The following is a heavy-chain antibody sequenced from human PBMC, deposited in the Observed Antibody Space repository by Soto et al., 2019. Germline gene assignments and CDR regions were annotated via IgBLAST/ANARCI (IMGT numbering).Heavy chain of an antibody. J-gene: IGHJ6*02. CDR1: GFTFSSYG. CDR3: ARDHRLELRQYYYGMDV. V-gene: IGHV3-33*01. Sequence: GGSLRLSCAASGFTFSSYGMHWVRQAPGKGLEWVAVIWYDGSNKYYADSVKGRFTISRDNSKNTLYLQMNSLRAEDTAVYYCARDHRLELRQYYYGMDVWGQGTTVTVSS. D-gene: IGHD1-7*01. CDR2: IWYDGSNK.